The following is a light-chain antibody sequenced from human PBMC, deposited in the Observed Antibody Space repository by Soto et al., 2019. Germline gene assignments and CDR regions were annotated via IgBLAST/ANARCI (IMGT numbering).Light chain of an antibody. Sequence: EIVMTQSPATLSVSPGERATLSCRASQSVSSKLAWYQQKPGQAPRVLIYGASTRATGIPARFSCSGSGTEFTLTISSLQSEDFAVYYCQHYNDWPPTWTFGQGTRVEIK. CDR3: QHYNDWPPTWT. CDR1: QSVSSK. J-gene: IGKJ1*01. CDR2: GAS. V-gene: IGKV3-15*01.